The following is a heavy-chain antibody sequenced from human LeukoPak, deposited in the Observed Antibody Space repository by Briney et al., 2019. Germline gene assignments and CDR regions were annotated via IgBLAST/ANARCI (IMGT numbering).Heavy chain of an antibody. CDR2: IIPIFGTA. D-gene: IGHD2-2*01. Sequence: SVKVSCKASGGTFSSYAISWVRQAPGQGLEWMGGIIPIFGTANYAQKFQGRVTITTDESTSTAYMELSSLRSEDTAVYCCARRSSSSSSRGYYMDVWGKGTTVTVSS. CDR1: GGTFSSYA. J-gene: IGHJ6*03. CDR3: ARRSSSSSSRGYYMDV. V-gene: IGHV1-69*05.